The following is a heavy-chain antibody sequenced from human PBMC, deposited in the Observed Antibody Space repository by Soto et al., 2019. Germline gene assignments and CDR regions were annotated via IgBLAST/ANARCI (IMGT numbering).Heavy chain of an antibody. CDR1: GGSISSGNYY. CDR3: ARTPSGYYFDY. Sequence: SETLSLTCAVSGGSISSGNYYWSWIRQHPGKGLEWIGYIYYSGSTYYTPSPKSRVTISVDTSKNQFSLKLSSVTAADTAVYYCARTPSGYYFDYWGQGSLVTVYS. CDR2: IYYSGST. V-gene: IGHV4-31*11. D-gene: IGHD2-2*01. J-gene: IGHJ4*02.